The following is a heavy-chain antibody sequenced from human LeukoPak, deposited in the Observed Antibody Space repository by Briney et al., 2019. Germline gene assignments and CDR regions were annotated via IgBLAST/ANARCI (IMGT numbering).Heavy chain of an antibody. CDR2: INPNSGGT. Sequence: ASVKVSCKASGDTFTGYYMHWVRQAPGQGLEGMGWINPNSGGTNYAQKFQGRVTMTRDTSISTAYMELSRLRSDDTAVYYCAREIGPRQLHLWGSAFDYWGQGTLVTVSS. D-gene: IGHD5-18*01. V-gene: IGHV1-2*02. CDR1: GDTFTGYY. CDR3: AREIGPRQLHLWGSAFDY. J-gene: IGHJ4*02.